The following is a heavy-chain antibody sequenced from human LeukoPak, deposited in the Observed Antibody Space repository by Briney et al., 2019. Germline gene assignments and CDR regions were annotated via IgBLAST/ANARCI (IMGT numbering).Heavy chain of an antibody. CDR2: IYSGGST. V-gene: IGHV3-53*01. D-gene: IGHD3-22*01. Sequence: TGGSLRLSCAASGFTVSSNYMSWVRQAPGKGLEWVSVIYSGGSTYYADSVKGRFTISRDNSKNTLYLQMNSLRAEDTAVYYCARRYYYDSSGYYYFDYWGQGTLVTVSS. CDR1: GFTVSSNY. CDR3: ARRYYYDSSGYYYFDY. J-gene: IGHJ4*02.